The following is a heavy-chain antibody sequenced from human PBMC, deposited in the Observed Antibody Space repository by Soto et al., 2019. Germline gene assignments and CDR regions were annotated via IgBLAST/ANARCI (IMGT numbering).Heavy chain of an antibody. CDR3: ARVGDSSGYFRFDY. CDR2: IYYSGIN. J-gene: IGHJ4*02. D-gene: IGHD3-22*01. V-gene: IGHV4-30-4*01. Sequence: QVQLQESGPGLVKPSQTLSLTCTVSGGSISSGDYYWSGIRQPPGKGLEWIGYIYYSGINYYNPSLKSRVTISVDTSKNQFSLKLSSVTAADTAVYYCARVGDSSGYFRFDYWGQGTLVTVSS. CDR1: GGSISSGDYY.